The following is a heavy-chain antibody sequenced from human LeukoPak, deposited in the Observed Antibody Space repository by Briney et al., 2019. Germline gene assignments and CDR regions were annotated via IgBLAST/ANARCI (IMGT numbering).Heavy chain of an antibody. D-gene: IGHD4-11*01. V-gene: IGHV3-30*02. Sequence: GGSLRLSCAASGFTFSFNGMHWVRQAPGKGLEWVALIQYDGNNKYYTDSVKGRFTISRDNSKNTLYLQMNSLRPEDTAVYYCAKGHMTTYPQHWGQGTLVTVSS. CDR3: AKGHMTTYPQH. J-gene: IGHJ1*01. CDR2: IQYDGNNK. CDR1: GFTFSFNG.